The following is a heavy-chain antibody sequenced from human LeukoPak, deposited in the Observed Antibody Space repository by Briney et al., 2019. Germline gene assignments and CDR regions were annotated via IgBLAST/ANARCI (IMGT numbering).Heavy chain of an antibody. Sequence: SETLSLTCSVSGASISSYYWSWIRQPAGKGLEWIGRIYTSGNTNYNPSLKSRVTMSVDTSKNQLSLKLSSVTAADTAVYYCARDLYGDYADAFDIWGQGTMVTVSS. CDR3: ARDLYGDYADAFDI. D-gene: IGHD4-17*01. CDR1: GASISSYY. J-gene: IGHJ3*02. V-gene: IGHV4-4*07. CDR2: IYTSGNT.